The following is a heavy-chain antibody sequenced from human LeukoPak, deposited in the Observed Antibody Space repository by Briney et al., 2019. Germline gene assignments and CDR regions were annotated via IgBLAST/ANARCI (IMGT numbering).Heavy chain of an antibody. Sequence: GGSETLSCAASRFSFSSYDMNWVRQAPGQGLEWISYISRSSGNIHYADSVKGRFSISRDNAKNSLFLQMNSLRVEDTAVYYCARDVATVTPPDYSGWGTVVTVSS. CDR2: ISRSSGNI. J-gene: IGHJ4*02. V-gene: IGHV3-48*01. D-gene: IGHD4-17*01. CDR1: RFSFSSYD. CDR3: ARDVATVTPPDY.